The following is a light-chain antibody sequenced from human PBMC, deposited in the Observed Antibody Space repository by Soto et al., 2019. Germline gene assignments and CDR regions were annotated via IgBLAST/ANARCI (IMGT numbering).Light chain of an antibody. V-gene: IGKV3-20*01. CDR1: QSVSRSN. CDR2: GAS. CDR3: QQYGSSLRT. Sequence: EIVLTQSPGTLSLSPGERATLSCRASQSVSRSNLAWFQQKPGQAPRLLIYGASSRASGIPHRFSGSGSGTDFTLTITRLEPEDFAVYYCQQYGSSLRTFGQGTKLEIK. J-gene: IGKJ2*01.